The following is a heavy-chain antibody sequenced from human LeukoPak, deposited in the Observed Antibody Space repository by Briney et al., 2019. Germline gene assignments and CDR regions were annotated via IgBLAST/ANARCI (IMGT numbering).Heavy chain of an antibody. CDR2: ISSSTTYI. Sequence: PGGSLRLSCVASGFXFSSYAFNWVRQAPGKGLEWVSCISSSTTYIYYADSVKGRFTISRDNAKNSLYLQMNSLRVEDTAVYYCARAPGYYGDPFDYWGQGTLVTVSS. V-gene: IGHV3-21*01. J-gene: IGHJ4*02. CDR3: ARAPGYYGDPFDY. CDR1: GFXFSSYA. D-gene: IGHD4-17*01.